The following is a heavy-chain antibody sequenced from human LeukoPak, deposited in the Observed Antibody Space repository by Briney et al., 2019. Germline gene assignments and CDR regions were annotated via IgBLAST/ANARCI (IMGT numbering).Heavy chain of an antibody. Sequence: GGSLRLSCAASGFTFSSYSMNWVRQAPGKGLEWVSSISSSSSYIYYADSVKGRFTISRDNAKNSLYLQMNSLRAEDTAVYYCARDPRIAAAANPYWGQGTLVTVSS. D-gene: IGHD6-13*01. V-gene: IGHV3-21*01. CDR3: ARDPRIAAAANPY. J-gene: IGHJ4*02. CDR2: ISSSSSYI. CDR1: GFTFSSYS.